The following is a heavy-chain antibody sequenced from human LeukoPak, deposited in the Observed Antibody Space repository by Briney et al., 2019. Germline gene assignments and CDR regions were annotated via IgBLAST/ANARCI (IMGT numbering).Heavy chain of an antibody. J-gene: IGHJ4*02. CDR3: AKVKGRGSGWPFDY. CDR1: GFTFSSYA. D-gene: IGHD6-19*01. Sequence: PGGSLRLSCAASGFTFSSYAISWVRQAPGKGLEWVSAISGSGGSTYYADSVKGRFTISRDNSKNTLYLQMDSLRAEDTAVYYCAKVKGRGSGWPFDYWGQGTLVTVSS. CDR2: ISGSGGST. V-gene: IGHV3-23*01.